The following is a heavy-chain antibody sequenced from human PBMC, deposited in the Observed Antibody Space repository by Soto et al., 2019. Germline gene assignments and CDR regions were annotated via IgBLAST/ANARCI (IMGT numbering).Heavy chain of an antibody. CDR2: ISAYNGNT. Sequence: QGLEWMGWISAYNGNTNYAQKLQGRVTMTTDTSTSTAYMELRSLRSDDTAVYYCARGYDSSGYYYGWFDPWGQGTLVTVSS. V-gene: IGHV1-18*01. D-gene: IGHD3-22*01. J-gene: IGHJ5*02. CDR3: ARGYDSSGYYYGWFDP.